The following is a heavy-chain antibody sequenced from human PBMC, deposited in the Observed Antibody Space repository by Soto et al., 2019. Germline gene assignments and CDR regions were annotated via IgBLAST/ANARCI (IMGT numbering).Heavy chain of an antibody. CDR3: TRVGATWMAV. V-gene: IGHV3-74*01. D-gene: IGHD1-26*01. CDR2: IRYDGVGA. Sequence: EVQLVESGGGLVQPGGSLRLSCAASGFTFSAYWMHWVRQAPGKGLEWVSRIRYDGVGANYADSVQGRFSISRDNVKQMLYLEMNSLRPDDTAVYYCTRVGATWMAVWGQGTKVTVS. CDR1: GFTFSAYW. J-gene: IGHJ6*02.